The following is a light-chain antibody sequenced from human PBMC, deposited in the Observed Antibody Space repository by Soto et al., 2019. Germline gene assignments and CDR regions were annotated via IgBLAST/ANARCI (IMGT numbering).Light chain of an antibody. CDR1: SGHSTYA. CDR2: LHSDGSH. Sequence: QLVLTQSPSASASLGASVNLTCTLSSGHSTYAIAWHQQQPEKGHRFLMKLHSDGSHIKGDGIPHRFSGSSSGAERYLTISSLQSEDEADYYCQTWDTGIVVFGGGTKVTVL. CDR3: QTWDTGIVV. J-gene: IGLJ2*01. V-gene: IGLV4-69*01.